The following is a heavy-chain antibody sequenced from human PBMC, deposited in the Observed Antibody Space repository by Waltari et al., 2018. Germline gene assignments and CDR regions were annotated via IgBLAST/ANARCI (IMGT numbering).Heavy chain of an antibody. CDR1: GFTFNTYW. D-gene: IGHD3-10*01. CDR2: INPDGSQK. Sequence: EVQLVESGGGLVQPGGSLRLSCAASGFTFNTYWMKWIRQAPGKVLEGVANINPDGSQKFYVDSVKGRFTVSRDNAQNSLYLQMNNLRAEDTAVYYCTTLARGESGDYWGQGTLVTVSS. CDR3: TTLARGESGDY. J-gene: IGHJ4*02. V-gene: IGHV3-7*01.